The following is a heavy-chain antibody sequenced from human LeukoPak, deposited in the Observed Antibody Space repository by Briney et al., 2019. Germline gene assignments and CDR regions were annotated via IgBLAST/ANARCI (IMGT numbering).Heavy chain of an antibody. CDR2: ISSSSSYI. Sequence: GGSLRLSCAASGFTFSSYSMNWVRQAPGKGLEWVSSISSSSSYIYYADSVKGRFTISRDNAKNSPYLQMNSLRAEDTAVYYCARESTYYYDSSGRKEGAFDIWGQGTMVTVSS. CDR1: GFTFSSYS. V-gene: IGHV3-21*01. D-gene: IGHD3-22*01. J-gene: IGHJ3*02. CDR3: ARESTYYYDSSGRKEGAFDI.